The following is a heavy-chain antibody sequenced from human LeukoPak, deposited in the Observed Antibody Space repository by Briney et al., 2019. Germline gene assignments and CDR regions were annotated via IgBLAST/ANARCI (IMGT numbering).Heavy chain of an antibody. V-gene: IGHV3-33*01. CDR2: IWYDGSNK. J-gene: IGHJ4*02. Sequence: GGSLRLSCAASGFTFGSYGMHWVRQAPGKGLEWVAVIWYDGSNKYYADSVKGRFTISRDYSKNTLYLQMNSLGAEDTAVYYCARDKSYDFWAGYHALDYWGQGTLVTVSS. CDR3: ARDKSYDFWAGYHALDY. D-gene: IGHD3-3*01. CDR1: GFTFGSYG.